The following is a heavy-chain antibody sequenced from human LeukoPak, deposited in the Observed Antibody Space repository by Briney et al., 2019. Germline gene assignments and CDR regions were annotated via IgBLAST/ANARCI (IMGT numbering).Heavy chain of an antibody. CDR2: INPNSGGT. Sequence: GASVKVSCKASRYTFTGYYMHWVRQAPGQGLEWMGWINPNSGGTNYAQKFQGRVTMTRDTSISTAYMELSRLRSDDTAVYYCARVPVVPAAGMDVWGQGTTVTVSS. D-gene: IGHD2-2*01. V-gene: IGHV1-2*02. J-gene: IGHJ6*02. CDR1: RYTFTGYY. CDR3: ARVPVVPAAGMDV.